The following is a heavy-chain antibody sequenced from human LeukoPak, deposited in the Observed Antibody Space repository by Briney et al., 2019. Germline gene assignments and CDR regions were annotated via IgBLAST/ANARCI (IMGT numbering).Heavy chain of an antibody. CDR3: ARDYWWNYDY. Sequence: GGSLRLSCAASGFTLSDYAMHWVRQAPGKGLEWVAVISKDGSDKYYPGSVRGRFTISRDNSKNTIYLQMDSLRAEDTAIYYCARDYWWNYDYWGQGTLVTVSS. V-gene: IGHV3-30-3*01. J-gene: IGHJ4*02. CDR1: GFTLSDYA. D-gene: IGHD1-7*01. CDR2: ISKDGSDK.